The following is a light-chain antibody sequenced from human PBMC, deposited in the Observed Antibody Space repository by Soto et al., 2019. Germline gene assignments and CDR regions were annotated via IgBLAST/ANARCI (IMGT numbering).Light chain of an antibody. Sequence: QAVVTQEPSLTVSPGGTVTLTCASSTGTVTSASYPSWFQQKPGQAPRPLIHSTSNRHSWTPARFLGSLLGGKAALTLSRVQPEDEADYYCLLYFGGVRVFGTGTQLTVL. J-gene: IGLJ1*01. CDR3: LLYFGGVRV. V-gene: IGLV7-43*01. CDR1: TGTVTSASY. CDR2: STS.